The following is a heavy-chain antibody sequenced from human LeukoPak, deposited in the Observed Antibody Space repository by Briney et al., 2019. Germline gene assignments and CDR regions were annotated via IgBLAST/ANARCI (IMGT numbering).Heavy chain of an antibody. Sequence: SQTLSLTCAISGDSFSSNSAAWNWIRQSPSRGLEWLGRTYYRSKWYNDYAVSVKSRITINPDTSKNQFSLQLSSVTPEDTAVYYCARDCQFLWFGQPGGWFHPWGQGTLVTVSS. D-gene: IGHD3-10*01. V-gene: IGHV6-1*01. CDR2: TYYRSKWYN. J-gene: IGHJ5*02. CDR1: GDSFSSNSAA. CDR3: ARDCQFLWFGQPGGWFHP.